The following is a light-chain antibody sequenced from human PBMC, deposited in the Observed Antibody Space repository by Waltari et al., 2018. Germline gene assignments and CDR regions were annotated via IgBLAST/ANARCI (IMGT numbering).Light chain of an antibody. Sequence: CTASSCISSYLAWYQQEPAQAPLLLIYYAATTGTAGLARCSGSGAGTDFTITTISLEHDEFAVYYYRQHYNWPPLTFGGGTKVEIK. J-gene: IGKJ4*01. V-gene: IGKV3-11*01. CDR2: YAA. CDR1: SCISSY. CDR3: RQHYNWPPLT.